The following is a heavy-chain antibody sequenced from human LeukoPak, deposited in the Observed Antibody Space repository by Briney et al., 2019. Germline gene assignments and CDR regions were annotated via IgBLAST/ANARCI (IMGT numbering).Heavy chain of an antibody. Sequence: RPGGSLRLSCAASGFTFNSYAMYWVRQAPGKGLGWVSGIFGSGGSAHYADSVKGRFTIFRDNSKNTVYLQMNSLRAEDTAVYYCAKTTTGYSSGRYPGWPVDYWGQGTLVTVSS. CDR3: AKTTTGYSSGRYPGWPVDY. CDR2: IFGSGGSA. V-gene: IGHV3-23*01. CDR1: GFTFNSYA. D-gene: IGHD6-19*01. J-gene: IGHJ4*02.